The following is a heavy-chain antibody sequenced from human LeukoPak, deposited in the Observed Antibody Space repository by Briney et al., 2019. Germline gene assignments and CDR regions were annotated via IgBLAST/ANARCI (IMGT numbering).Heavy chain of an antibody. CDR3: AKDGGRFYYYYYMDV. J-gene: IGHJ6*03. Sequence: GGSLRLSCAASGFTFSSYGMHWVRQAPGKGLEWVAFIRYDGSNKYYADSVKGRFTISRDNSKNTLYLQMNSLRAEDMALYYCAKDGGRFYYYYYMDVWGKGTTVTVSS. D-gene: IGHD2-15*01. CDR1: GFTFSSYG. V-gene: IGHV3-30*02. CDR2: IRYDGSNK.